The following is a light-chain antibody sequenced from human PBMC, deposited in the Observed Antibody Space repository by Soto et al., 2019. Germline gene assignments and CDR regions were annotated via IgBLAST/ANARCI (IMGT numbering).Light chain of an antibody. CDR1: SSDVGDYNY. V-gene: IGLV2-14*01. CDR3: SSYTSSSTHNYV. CDR2: EVS. Sequence: QSVLTQPASVSGAPGQSITISCTGTSSDVGDYNYVSWYQQHPGKAPKLMIYEVSNRPSGVSNRFSGSKSGNTASLTISGLQAEDEADYFCSSYTSSSTHNYVFGTGTQVTVL. J-gene: IGLJ1*01.